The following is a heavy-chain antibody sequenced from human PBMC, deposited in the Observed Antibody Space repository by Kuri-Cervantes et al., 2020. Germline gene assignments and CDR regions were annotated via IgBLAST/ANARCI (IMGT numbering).Heavy chain of an antibody. CDR2: IYYSGST. V-gene: IGHV4-31*03. J-gene: IGHJ4*02. Sequence: LRLSCTVSGGSISSGGYYWSWIRQHPGKGLEWIGYIYYSGSTYYNPSLKSRVTISVDTSKNQFSLKLSSVTAADTAVYYCARGAQRYYYDSSGYKDYWGQGTLVTVSS. CDR1: GGSISSGGYY. D-gene: IGHD3-22*01. CDR3: ARGAQRYYYDSSGYKDY.